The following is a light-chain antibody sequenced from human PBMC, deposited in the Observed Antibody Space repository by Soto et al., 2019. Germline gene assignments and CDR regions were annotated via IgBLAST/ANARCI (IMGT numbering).Light chain of an antibody. CDR1: ETITYY. CDR2: GAS. CDR3: QQSYSTPLT. J-gene: IGKJ4*01. Sequence: DSQMTQSPSSLSATVGDRVTITCRASETITYYLNWYQQKPGKAPKLLIYGASSLQSGVPSRFSGRGSGTDFTLSITSLQLEDFATYYCQQSYSTPLTFGGGTKVEI. V-gene: IGKV1-39*01.